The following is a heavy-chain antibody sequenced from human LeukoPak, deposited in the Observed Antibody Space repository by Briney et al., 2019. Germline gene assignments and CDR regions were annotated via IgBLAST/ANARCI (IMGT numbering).Heavy chain of an antibody. CDR2: ISAYNGNT. Sequence: ASVKVSCKASGYTFTSYGISWVRQAPGQGLEWMGRISAYNGNTNYAQKLQGRVTMTTDTSTSTAYMELRSLRSDDTAVYYCARVQDIVVVPAANHWFDPWGQGTLVTVSS. V-gene: IGHV1-18*04. CDR1: GYTFTSYG. CDR3: ARVQDIVVVPAANHWFDP. D-gene: IGHD2-2*01. J-gene: IGHJ5*02.